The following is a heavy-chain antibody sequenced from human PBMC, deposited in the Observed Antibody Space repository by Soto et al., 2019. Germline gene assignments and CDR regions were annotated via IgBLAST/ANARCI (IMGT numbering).Heavy chain of an antibody. Sequence: GESLKISCKGSGYSFTNHWICWVCQMPGKGLEWMGIIYPGDSDARYSPSFQGQVTMSVDKSISTAYLKCSSLKASDTAMYYCARNSYCSGGNCYSGMSDHWGQGTLVTVSS. J-gene: IGHJ4*02. D-gene: IGHD2-15*01. CDR1: GYSFTNHW. V-gene: IGHV5-51*01. CDR3: ARNSYCSGGNCYSGMSDH. CDR2: IYPGDSDA.